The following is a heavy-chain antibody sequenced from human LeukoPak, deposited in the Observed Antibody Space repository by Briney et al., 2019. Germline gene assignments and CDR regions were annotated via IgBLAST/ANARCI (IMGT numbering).Heavy chain of an antibody. V-gene: IGHV1-69*06. CDR2: IIPIFGTA. J-gene: IGHJ3*02. CDR3: ARGPLRHETLLYAFDI. Sequence: ASVKVSCKASGGTFSSYAISWVRQAPGQGLEWMGGIIPIFGTANYAQKFQGRVTITADKSTSTAYMELSSLRSDDTAVYYCARGPLRHETLLYAFDIWGQGTMVTVSS. CDR1: GGTFSSYA. D-gene: IGHD2-8*01.